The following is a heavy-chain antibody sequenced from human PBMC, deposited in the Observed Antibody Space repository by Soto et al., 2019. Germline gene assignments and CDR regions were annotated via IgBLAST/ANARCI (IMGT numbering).Heavy chain of an antibody. CDR3: ARTYYDFWSGHDAFDI. CDR1: GYSISSGYY. J-gene: IGHJ3*02. Sequence: SETLSLTCAVSGYSISSGYYGSWIRQPAGKGLEWIGLIYTSGSTTYNPSLKSRVTMSVDTSKTQFSLKLSSVTAADTAVYYCARTYYDFWSGHDAFDIWGQGTMVTVSS. CDR2: IYTSGST. V-gene: IGHV4-4*07. D-gene: IGHD3-3*01.